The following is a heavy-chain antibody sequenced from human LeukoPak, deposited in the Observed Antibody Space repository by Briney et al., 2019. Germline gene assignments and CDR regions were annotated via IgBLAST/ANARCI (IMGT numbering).Heavy chain of an antibody. D-gene: IGHD6-6*01. CDR2: IRSSSSYI. CDR1: GFTFSSYS. J-gene: IGHJ4*02. Sequence: PGGSLRLSCAASGFTFSSYSMHWVRQAPGKGLEWVSSIRSSSSYIYYADSLKGRFTISRDNAKNSLYLQMNSLRAEDSAVYYCARDGPSIAADFDCWGQGTLVTVSS. V-gene: IGHV3-21*01. CDR3: ARDGPSIAADFDC.